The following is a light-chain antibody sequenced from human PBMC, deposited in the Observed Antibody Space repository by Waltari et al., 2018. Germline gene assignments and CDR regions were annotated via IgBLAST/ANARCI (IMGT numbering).Light chain of an antibody. CDR2: WAS. CDR3: QQYYADPRT. CDR1: RNLLYSPNNKNY. V-gene: IGKV4-1*01. J-gene: IGKJ1*01. Sequence: DYVMTQSPDSVAVSLGERATINCKSSRNLLYSPNNKNYLAWFQQKAGQPPKLLIYWASSRESGVPDRFSSSGSGSDFTLTISSLQAEDVAVYYCQQYYADPRTFGQGTRVEIK.